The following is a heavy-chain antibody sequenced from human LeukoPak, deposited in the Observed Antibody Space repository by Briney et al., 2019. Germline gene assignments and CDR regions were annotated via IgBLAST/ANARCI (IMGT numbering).Heavy chain of an antibody. J-gene: IGHJ4*02. CDR3: ARGRGLYRHQPLDY. CDR1: GGSFSGYY. D-gene: IGHD2-8*01. V-gene: IGHV4-34*01. Sequence: PSETLSLTCAVYGGSFSGYYWSWIRQPPGKGLEWIGEINHSGSTNYNPSLKSRVPISVDTSKNQFSLKLSSVTAADTAVYYCARGRGLYRHQPLDYWGQGTLVTVSS. CDR2: INHSGST.